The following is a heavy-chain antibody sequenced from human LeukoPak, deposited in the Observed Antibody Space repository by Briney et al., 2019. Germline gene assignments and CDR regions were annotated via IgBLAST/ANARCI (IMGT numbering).Heavy chain of an antibody. CDR3: ARDERGRYSYGLGFDY. Sequence: GGSLRLSCAASGFTFSSYSMNWVRQAPGKGLEWVSYISSSSTIYYADSVKGRFTISRDNAKNSLYLQMNSLRAEDTAVYYCARDERGRYSYGLGFDYWGQGTLVTVSS. CDR1: GFTFSSYS. D-gene: IGHD5-18*01. V-gene: IGHV3-48*04. CDR2: ISSSSTI. J-gene: IGHJ4*02.